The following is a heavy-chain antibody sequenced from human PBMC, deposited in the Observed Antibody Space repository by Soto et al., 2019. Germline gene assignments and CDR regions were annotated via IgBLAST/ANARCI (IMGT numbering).Heavy chain of an antibody. Sequence: GSLRLSCAASGFTVSSNYMSCVRQAPGKGLEWVSVIYSGGSTNYADSVKGRFTISRDNSKNTMYLQMNSLRVEDTAVYYCAKRYSGSTWPHIWFDPWGQGTLVTVSS. CDR3: AKRYSGSTWPHIWFDP. CDR1: GFTVSSNY. CDR2: IYSGGST. J-gene: IGHJ5*02. V-gene: IGHV3-53*01. D-gene: IGHD2-2*01.